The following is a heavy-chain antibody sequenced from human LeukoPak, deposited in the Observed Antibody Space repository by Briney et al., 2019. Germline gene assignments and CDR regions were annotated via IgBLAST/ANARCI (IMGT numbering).Heavy chain of an antibody. CDR2: INPNSGGT. D-gene: IGHD3-3*01. V-gene: IGHV1-2*02. CDR1: GYTFTGYY. CDR3: ARGLGDDFWSGYQLDY. Sequence: PGASVKVSCKASGYTFTGYYMHWVRQAPGQGLEWMGWINPNSGGTNYAQKFQGRVTMTRDTSISTAYMELSRLRSDDTAVYYYARGLGDDFWSGYQLDYWGQGTLVTVSS. J-gene: IGHJ4*02.